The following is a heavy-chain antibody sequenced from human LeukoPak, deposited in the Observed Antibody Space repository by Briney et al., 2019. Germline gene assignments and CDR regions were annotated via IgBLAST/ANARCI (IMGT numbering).Heavy chain of an antibody. D-gene: IGHD1-1*01. CDR2: ISWSSGSI. CDR1: GFTFDDYA. V-gene: IGHV3-9*01. CDR3: AKTRGYNWNDESPLDY. J-gene: IGHJ4*02. Sequence: GRSLRLSCAASGFTFDDYAMHWVRQAPGKGLEWVSGISWSSGSIGYADSVKGRFTISRDNAKNSLYLQMNSLRAEDTALYYCAKTRGYNWNDESPLDYWGQGTLVTVSS.